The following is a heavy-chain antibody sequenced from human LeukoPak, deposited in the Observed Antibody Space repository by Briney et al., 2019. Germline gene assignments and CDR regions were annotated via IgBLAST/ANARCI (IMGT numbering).Heavy chain of an antibody. V-gene: IGHV1-8*01. D-gene: IGHD6-6*01. Sequence: ASVKVSCKASGYTFTSYDINWARQATGQGLEWMGWMSPNSGNTGYAQKFQGRVTMTRNTSISTAYMELSSLRSEATAVYYCAREGGYSSSPGSYYYYYMDVWGKGTTVTVSS. J-gene: IGHJ6*03. CDR1: GYTFTSYD. CDR2: MSPNSGNT. CDR3: AREGGYSSSPGSYYYYYMDV.